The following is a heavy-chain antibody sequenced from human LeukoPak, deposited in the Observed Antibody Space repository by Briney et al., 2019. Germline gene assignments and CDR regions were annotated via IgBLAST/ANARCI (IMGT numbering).Heavy chain of an antibody. CDR3: ASFFCINGVCYYLDY. V-gene: IGHV7-4-1*02. D-gene: IGHD2-8*01. J-gene: IGHJ4*02. Sequence: GASVKVSCKASGYTFTSYAMGWVRQAPGHGLEWMGWINTNTGNPTYARGFTGRFVFSLDTSVSTAYLQISSLEAEDTAVYYCASFFCINGVCYYLDYWGQGTLVTVSS. CDR2: INTNTGNP. CDR1: GYTFTSYA.